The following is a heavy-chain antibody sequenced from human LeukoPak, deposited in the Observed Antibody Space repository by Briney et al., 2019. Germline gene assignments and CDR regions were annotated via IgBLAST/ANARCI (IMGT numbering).Heavy chain of an antibody. J-gene: IGHJ5*02. CDR1: GGSISSSSYY. Sequence: PSETLSLTCTVSGGSISSSSYYWGWIRQPPGKGLEWIGEINHSGSTNYNPSLKSRVTISVDTSKNQFSLKLSSVTAADTAVYYCARERKSWLGSHGWFDPWGQGTLVTVSS. D-gene: IGHD6-19*01. CDR3: ARERKSWLGSHGWFDP. CDR2: INHSGST. V-gene: IGHV4-39*07.